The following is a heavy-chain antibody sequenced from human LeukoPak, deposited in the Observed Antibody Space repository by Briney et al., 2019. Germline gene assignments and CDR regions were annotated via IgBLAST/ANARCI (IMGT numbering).Heavy chain of an antibody. Sequence: GGSLRLSCAASGFTFSTYAMHWVRQAPGKGLEWVAVISYDGSNKYYADSVKGRFTISRDNSKNTLYLQMNSLRAEDTAVYYCARGKDMVRGVIITSGLIDYWGQGTLVTVSS. J-gene: IGHJ4*02. D-gene: IGHD3-10*01. CDR3: ARGKDMVRGVIITSGLIDY. V-gene: IGHV3-30*04. CDR1: GFTFSTYA. CDR2: ISYDGSNK.